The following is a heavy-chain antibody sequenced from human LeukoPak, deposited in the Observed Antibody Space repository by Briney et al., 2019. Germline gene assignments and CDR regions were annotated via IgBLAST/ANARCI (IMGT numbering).Heavy chain of an antibody. D-gene: IGHD6-19*01. Sequence: ASVKVSCKASGYTFTGYYMHWVRQAPGQGLEWMGWINPNSGGTNYAQKFQGRVTMTRDTSISTAYMELSSLRSEDTAVYYCARARSIAVAGSGADWGQGTLVTVSS. V-gene: IGHV1-2*02. CDR2: INPNSGGT. CDR1: GYTFTGYY. J-gene: IGHJ4*02. CDR3: ARARSIAVAGSGAD.